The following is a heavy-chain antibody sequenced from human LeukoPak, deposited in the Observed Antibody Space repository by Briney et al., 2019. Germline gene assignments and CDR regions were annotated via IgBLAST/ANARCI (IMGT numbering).Heavy chain of an antibody. Sequence: PGGSLRLSCAASGFTFSNYWMSWVRQAPGKGLEWVANIKHDGSEKYYVDPVKGRFTISRDNAMNSLYMQMNSLRAEDTAVYYCARVSRWGLNHNPHYWGQGTLVTVSS. CDR2: IKHDGSEK. CDR1: GFTFSNYW. CDR3: ARVSRWGLNHNPHY. V-gene: IGHV3-7*03. J-gene: IGHJ4*02. D-gene: IGHD7-27*01.